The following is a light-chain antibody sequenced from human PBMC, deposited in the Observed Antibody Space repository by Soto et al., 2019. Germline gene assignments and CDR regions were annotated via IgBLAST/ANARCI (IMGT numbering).Light chain of an antibody. J-gene: IGLJ1*01. CDR2: EVS. Sequence: QSALTQPASVSGSPGQSITISCTGTSSDVGGYNYVSWYQQHPGKAPKLMIYEVSNRPSGVSNRFSGSKSGNTASLTISGLQAEDDADYYGSSYTSSSTLYVFGTGTKLTVL. V-gene: IGLV2-14*01. CDR3: SSYTSSSTLYV. CDR1: SSDVGGYNY.